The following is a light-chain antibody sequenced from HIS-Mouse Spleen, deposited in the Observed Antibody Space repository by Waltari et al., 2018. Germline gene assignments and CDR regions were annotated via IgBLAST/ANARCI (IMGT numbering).Light chain of an antibody. CDR3: SSYTSSSTF. J-gene: IGLJ1*01. CDR2: EVS. CDR1: SSDVGGYNY. Sequence: QSALTQPASVSGSPGQSITIPCTGTSSDVGGYNYVSWYQQHPGKAPKLMMYEVSNRPSGVSNRFSGSKSGNTASLTMTGLQAKDEADYYCSSYTSSSTFFGTGTKVTVL. V-gene: IGLV2-14*01.